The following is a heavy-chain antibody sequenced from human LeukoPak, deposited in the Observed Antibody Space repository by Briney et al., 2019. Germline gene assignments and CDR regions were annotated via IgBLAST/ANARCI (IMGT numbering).Heavy chain of an antibody. J-gene: IGHJ3*02. Sequence: PGGSLRLSCAASGFTFSNAWMSWVRQAPGKGLEWVGRIKSKTDGGTTDYAAPVKGRFTISRDDSKNTLYLQMNSLKTEDTAVYYCTTTPMIVVVITTESAFDIWGQGTMVTVSS. CDR3: TTTPMIVVVITTESAFDI. D-gene: IGHD3-22*01. CDR1: GFTFSNAW. CDR2: IKSKTDGGTT. V-gene: IGHV3-15*01.